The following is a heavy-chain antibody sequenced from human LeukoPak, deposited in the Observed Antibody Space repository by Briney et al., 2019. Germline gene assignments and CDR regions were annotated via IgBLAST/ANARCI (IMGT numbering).Heavy chain of an antibody. CDR3: ARALRSLYCSSTSCPGTHDAFDI. Sequence: ASVKVSCKASGYTFTSYGISWVRQAPGQGLEWMGWISVYNDNTNYAQKLQGRVTMTTDTSTTTAYMELRSLRSDDTAVYYCARALRSLYCSSTSCPGTHDAFDIWGQGTMVTVPS. D-gene: IGHD2-2*01. CDR2: ISVYNDNT. J-gene: IGHJ3*02. CDR1: GYTFTSYG. V-gene: IGHV1-18*01.